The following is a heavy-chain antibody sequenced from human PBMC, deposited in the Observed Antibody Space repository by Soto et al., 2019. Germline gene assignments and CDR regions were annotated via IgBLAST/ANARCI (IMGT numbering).Heavy chain of an antibody. CDR3: ARSRGSYYSNFDS. V-gene: IGHV1-69*08. J-gene: IGHJ4*02. CDR2: VIPILGAS. Sequence: QVQLVQSGAEVKKPGSSVKVSCKASADTFTGYTVTWVRQAPGQGLEWVGRVIPILGASSFAQKFQGRVTISADKSTDTAYMVLTGLTSEDTAVYYCARSRGSYYSNFDSWGQGTLVTVSS. CDR1: ADTFTGYT. D-gene: IGHD3-10*01.